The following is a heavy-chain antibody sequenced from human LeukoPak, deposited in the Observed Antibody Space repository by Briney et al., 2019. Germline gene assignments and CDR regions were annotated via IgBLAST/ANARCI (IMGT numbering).Heavy chain of an antibody. D-gene: IGHD1/OR15-1a*01. V-gene: IGHV3-74*01. CDR2: INTDGAST. Sequence: PGGSLRLSCAASGFAFSSYLMFWVRQAPGKGLVWVSQINTDGASTTYGDPAKGRFTISRDNAKNTLYLQMNSLRVEDTAVYYCARGTATTAGTDYWGQGTLVTVSS. J-gene: IGHJ4*02. CDR1: GFAFSSYL. CDR3: ARGTATTAGTDY.